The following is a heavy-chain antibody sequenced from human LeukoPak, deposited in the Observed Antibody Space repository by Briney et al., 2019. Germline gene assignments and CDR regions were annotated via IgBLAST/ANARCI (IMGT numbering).Heavy chain of an antibody. Sequence: GGSLRLSCAASGFTVSSNYMSWVRQAPGKGLEWVSIIYSGGSTFYADSVKGRFTIARDNSKNTLYLQMNSLRAEDTAVYYCARGGSYLSAFDIWGQGTMVTVSS. J-gene: IGHJ3*02. D-gene: IGHD1-26*01. CDR1: GFTVSSNY. V-gene: IGHV3-53*01. CDR3: ARGGSYLSAFDI. CDR2: IYSGGST.